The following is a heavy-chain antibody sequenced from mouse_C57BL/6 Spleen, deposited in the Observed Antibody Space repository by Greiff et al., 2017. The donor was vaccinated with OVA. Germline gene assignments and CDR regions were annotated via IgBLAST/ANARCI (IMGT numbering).Heavy chain of an antibody. CDR1: GYTFNSYW. D-gene: IGHD3-2*02. V-gene: IGHV1-69*01. CDR3: ARVRTAQDY. Sequence: QVQLKQPGAELVMPGASVKLSCTASGYTFNSYWMHWVKQRPGQGLEWVGEIDPSDSYTNYTQKFKGKSTLTVDKSSSTAYMQISSLTSEDSAVYYCARVRTAQDYWGQGTTLTVSS. J-gene: IGHJ2*01. CDR2: IDPSDSYT.